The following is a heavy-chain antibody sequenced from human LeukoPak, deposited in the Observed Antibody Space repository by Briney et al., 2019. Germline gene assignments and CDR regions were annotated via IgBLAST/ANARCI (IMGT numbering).Heavy chain of an antibody. CDR3: ARDLGAVVTA. J-gene: IGHJ5*02. Sequence: GGSLRLSCAAYGFTVSSNYMTWVRQAPGKGLEWVSVIYSAGSTYFADSVKGRFTISRDNSKNTLYLQMNSLRAEDTAVYYCARDLGAVVTAWGQGTLVTVSS. D-gene: IGHD2-21*02. CDR2: IYSAGST. V-gene: IGHV3-53*01. CDR1: GFTVSSNY.